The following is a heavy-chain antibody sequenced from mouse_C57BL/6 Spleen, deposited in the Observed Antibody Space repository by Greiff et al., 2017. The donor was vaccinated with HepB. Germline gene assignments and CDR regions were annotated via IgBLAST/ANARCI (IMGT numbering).Heavy chain of an antibody. V-gene: IGHV5-17*01. CDR1: GFTFSDYG. CDR3: ANYYGSRSWYFDV. D-gene: IGHD1-1*01. Sequence: EVKVVESGGGLVKPGGSLKLSCAASGFTFSDYGMHWVRQAPEKGLEWVAYISSGSSTIYYADTVKGRFTISRDNAKNTLFLQMTSLRSEDTDMYYCANYYGSRSWYFDVWGTGTTVTVSS. J-gene: IGHJ1*03. CDR2: ISSGSSTI.